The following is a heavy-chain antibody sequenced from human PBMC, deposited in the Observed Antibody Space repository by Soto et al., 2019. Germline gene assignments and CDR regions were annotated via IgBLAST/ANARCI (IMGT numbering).Heavy chain of an antibody. J-gene: IGHJ6*02. Sequence: QVQLVASGGGVVQPGTSLRLSCEASGFTFSDHAMHWVRQAPGKGLEWVAVVWFDGGNKFYTDSVKGRFTISRDNSKNTLLQQMNSLRVVDTAVYYCARAPAGDYTLYHYYTMDVWGQGTPVTVSS. V-gene: IGHV3-33*01. CDR2: VWFDGGNK. CDR1: GFTFSDHA. CDR3: ARAPAGDYTLYHYYTMDV. D-gene: IGHD4-17*01.